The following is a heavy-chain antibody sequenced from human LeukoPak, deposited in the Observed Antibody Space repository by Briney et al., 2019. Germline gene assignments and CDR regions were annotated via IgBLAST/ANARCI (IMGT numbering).Heavy chain of an antibody. J-gene: IGHJ4*02. CDR3: AKDIIVVGSGWYAIDN. CDR1: GFTFSNYA. Sequence: GGSLRLSCAASGFTFSNYAMSWVRQAPGKGLEWVSGVTWNSGTIVYADSVKGRFTISRDNAKNSLYLQMNSLRADDTAMYYCAKDIIVVGSGWYAIDNWGQGTLVIVSS. CDR2: VTWNSGTI. V-gene: IGHV3-9*01. D-gene: IGHD6-19*01.